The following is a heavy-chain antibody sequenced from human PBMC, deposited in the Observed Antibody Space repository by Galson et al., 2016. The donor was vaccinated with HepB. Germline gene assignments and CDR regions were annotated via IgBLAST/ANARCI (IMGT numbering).Heavy chain of an antibody. CDR1: GASVSSNSFY. J-gene: IGHJ4*02. V-gene: IGHV4-39*01. D-gene: IGHD6-13*01. CDR2: IYYSGRT. Sequence: SETLSVTCSVSGASVSSNSFYWAWIRQPPGKGLEWIGGIYYSGRTYNNPSLKSRVTMSVDTSKNYFSLKLTSVTAADTAVDYCARQTITAAGDYWGQGTLGTVSS. CDR3: ARQTITAAGDY.